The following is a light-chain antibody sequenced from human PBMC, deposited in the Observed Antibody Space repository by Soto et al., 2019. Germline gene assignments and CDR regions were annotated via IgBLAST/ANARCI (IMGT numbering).Light chain of an antibody. CDR3: VAWDDSLSGLV. CDR2: SND. V-gene: IGLV1-47*02. CDR1: NANIGNNF. Sequence: QSALTQPPSASGTPGQRVTISCSGRNANIGNNFVCWYQQLPGTAPKLLIYSNDQRPSGVPDRFSGSKSGTSASLAISGLRSEDGADYYCVAWDDSLSGLVFGTGTKVTVL. J-gene: IGLJ1*01.